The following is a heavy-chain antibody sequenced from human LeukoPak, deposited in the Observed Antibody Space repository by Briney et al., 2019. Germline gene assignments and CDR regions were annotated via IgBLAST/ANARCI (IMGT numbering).Heavy chain of an antibody. CDR1: GGSIGSSSYY. D-gene: IGHD6-13*01. Sequence: PSETLSLTWTVSGGSIGSSSYYWGWIRQPPGKGLEWIGEINHSGSTNYNPSLKSRVTISVDTSKNQFSMKLSSVTAADTAVYYCARAGQQLVRRIQHWGQGTLVTVSS. J-gene: IGHJ1*01. CDR2: INHSGST. V-gene: IGHV4-39*07. CDR3: ARAGQQLVRRIQH.